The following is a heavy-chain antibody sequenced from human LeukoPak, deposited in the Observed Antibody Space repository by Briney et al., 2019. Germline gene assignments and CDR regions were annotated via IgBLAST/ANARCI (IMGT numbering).Heavy chain of an antibody. V-gene: IGHV3-43*01. D-gene: IGHD6-13*01. J-gene: IGHJ4*02. CDR3: TKDAACSSSWFGYFDY. Sequence: GGSLRLPCAASGFTFHDHTMHWVRQGPGKRLEWVALITWDGDVTHYADSVKGRFTISRDNGKNSLFLQMNSVTTEDTALYYCTKDAACSSSWFGYFDYWGQGTLVTVSS. CDR2: ITWDGDVT. CDR1: GFTFHDHT.